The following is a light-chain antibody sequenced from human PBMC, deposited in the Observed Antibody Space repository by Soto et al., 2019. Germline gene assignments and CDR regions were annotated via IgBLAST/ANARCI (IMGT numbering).Light chain of an antibody. Sequence: QSVLTQPPSVSGAPGQRVTISCTGSGSNIGEGYDVHWYQHLPGRAPKLLLYGNNNRASGIPDRFSGSKSGTSDSLAITGLQAEDEADYFCQSFDSSLRGYVFGTGTKVTVL. V-gene: IGLV1-40*02. CDR2: GNN. CDR3: QSFDSSLRGYV. CDR1: GSNIGEGYD. J-gene: IGLJ1*01.